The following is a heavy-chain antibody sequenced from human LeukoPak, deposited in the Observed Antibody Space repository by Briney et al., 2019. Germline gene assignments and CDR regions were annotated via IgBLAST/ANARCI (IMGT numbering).Heavy chain of an antibody. Sequence: ASVKVSCKASGYTFTGYYMHWVRQAPGQGLEWMGWISAYNGNTNYAQKLQGRVTMTTDTSTSTAYTELRSLRSDDTAVYYCARTDFWSGYYHQVDYWGEGTLVTVSS. CDR3: ARTDFWSGYYHQVDY. CDR2: ISAYNGNT. D-gene: IGHD3-3*01. J-gene: IGHJ4*02. V-gene: IGHV1-18*04. CDR1: GYTFTGYY.